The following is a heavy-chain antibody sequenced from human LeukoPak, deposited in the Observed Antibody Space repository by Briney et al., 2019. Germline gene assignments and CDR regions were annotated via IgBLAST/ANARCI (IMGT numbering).Heavy chain of an antibody. D-gene: IGHD3-10*01. CDR2: ISYDGSNK. J-gene: IGHJ4*02. Sequence: GGSLRLSCAASGFTFSSYGMHWVRQAPGKGLEWVAVISYDGSNKYYADSVKGRFTISRDNSKNTLYLQMNSLRAEDTAVYYCANGESRGVDFDYWGQGTLVTVSS. V-gene: IGHV3-30*18. CDR3: ANGESRGVDFDY. CDR1: GFTFSSYG.